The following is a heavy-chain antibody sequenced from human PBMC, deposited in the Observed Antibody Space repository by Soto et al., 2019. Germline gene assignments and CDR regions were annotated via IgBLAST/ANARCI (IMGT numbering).Heavy chain of an antibody. CDR3: ARDITGTYYFDY. CDR2: IWYDGSNK. CDR1: GFPLSSYG. V-gene: IGHV3-33*01. Sequence: GGSLRLSCAASGFPLSSYGVHWVRQAPGKGLEWVALIWYDGSNKYYADSVKGRFTISRDSSKNTLFLQMNSLRAEDTAVYYCARDITGTYYFDYWGQGTLVTVSS. D-gene: IGHD1-7*01. J-gene: IGHJ4*02.